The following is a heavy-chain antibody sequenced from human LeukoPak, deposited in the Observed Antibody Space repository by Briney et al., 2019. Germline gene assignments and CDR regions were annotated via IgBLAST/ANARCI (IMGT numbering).Heavy chain of an antibody. CDR1: GASISSYF. D-gene: IGHD3-22*01. CDR3: TRFYDRSGPHFDY. V-gene: IGHV4-59*01. CDR2: IHYSGNT. Sequence: SETLSLTRTVSGASISSYFWSWIRQPPGKGLEWIGDIHYSGNTNYNPSLKSRVTISVDTSKNQFSLKLTSVTAADTAVYYCTRFYDRSGPHFDYWGQGTLVTVSS. J-gene: IGHJ4*02.